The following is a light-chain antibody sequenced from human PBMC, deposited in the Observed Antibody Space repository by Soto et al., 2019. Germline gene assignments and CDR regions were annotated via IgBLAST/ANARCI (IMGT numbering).Light chain of an antibody. J-gene: IGKJ1*01. V-gene: IGKV3-15*01. CDR3: QQYNNWPRT. Sequence: EIVMTQSPATLSVSPGERATLSCRASQSVSGNLAWYQQKPGQAPRLLIYGASTRATGIPAGFSGSGSGTEFPLTLSSLQSADFAVYYRQQYNNWPRTFGQGTKVEIK. CDR1: QSVSGN. CDR2: GAS.